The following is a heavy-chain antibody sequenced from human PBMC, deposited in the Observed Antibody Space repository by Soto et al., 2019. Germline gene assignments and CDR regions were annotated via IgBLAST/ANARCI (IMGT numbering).Heavy chain of an antibody. CDR3: ARGELDRTIDY. D-gene: IGHD1-1*01. V-gene: IGHV3-48*02. CDR2: ISTSGSNI. CDR1: GLTFSGRR. J-gene: IGHJ4*02. Sequence: VGSLRLSCAASGLTFSGRRMNWVRQAPGKGLEWLAYISTSGSNIYYADSVKGRFTISRDNAKKSLFSQMNSLRDEDTAVYYCARGELDRTIDYWGQGTLVTVSS.